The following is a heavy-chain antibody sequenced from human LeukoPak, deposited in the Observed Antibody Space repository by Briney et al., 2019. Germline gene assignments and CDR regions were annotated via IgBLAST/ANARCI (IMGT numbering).Heavy chain of an antibody. CDR2: IIPIFGTA. J-gene: IGHJ3*02. Sequence: ASVKVSCKASGGTFSSYAISWVRQAPGQGLEWMGGIIPIFGTANYAQKFQGRVTITADESTSTAYMELSSLRSEDTAVYYCARDRLVVVDGDAFDIWGQGTMVTLSS. CDR1: GGTFSSYA. V-gene: IGHV1-69*13. D-gene: IGHD2-8*02. CDR3: ARDRLVVVDGDAFDI.